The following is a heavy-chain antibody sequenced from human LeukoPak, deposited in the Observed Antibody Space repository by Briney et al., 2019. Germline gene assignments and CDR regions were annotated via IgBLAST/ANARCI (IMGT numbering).Heavy chain of an antibody. Sequence: ASVKVSCKASRYIFTSYYMHWVRQAPGQGLEWMGIINPSGDSTSYAQKFQGRVTITADESTSTAYMELSSLRSEDTAVYYCARDSHGDYGIFDYWGQGTLVTVSS. CDR2: INPSGDST. V-gene: IGHV1-46*01. CDR3: ARDSHGDYGIFDY. CDR1: RYIFTSYY. J-gene: IGHJ4*02. D-gene: IGHD4-17*01.